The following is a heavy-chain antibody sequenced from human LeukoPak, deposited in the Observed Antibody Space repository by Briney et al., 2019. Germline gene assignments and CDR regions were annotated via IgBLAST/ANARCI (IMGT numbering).Heavy chain of an antibody. V-gene: IGHV4-39*01. J-gene: IGHJ3*02. D-gene: IGHD1-14*01. Sequence: SETLSLTCTVPGGPISNSSYQWAWIRQPPGKGLDWIGNIYYGGTTYYNPSIQSRVTISLDTSKNQFSLKLISVTAADAAVYYCATYLHVTGAFDIWGQGTIVTVSS. CDR3: ATYLHVTGAFDI. CDR1: GGPISNSSYQ. CDR2: IYYGGTT.